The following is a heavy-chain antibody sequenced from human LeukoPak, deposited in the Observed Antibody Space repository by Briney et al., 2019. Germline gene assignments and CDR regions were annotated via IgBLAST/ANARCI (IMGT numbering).Heavy chain of an antibody. CDR1: GFTFSTYA. CDR2: IPVTGGDT. D-gene: IGHD1-14*01. J-gene: IGHJ3*02. Sequence: GGSLRLSCAASGFTFSTYAMAWVRQAPGKGLEWVSCIPVTGGDTYYAASVKGRFAISRDNSKNTLFLQMNSLRPEDTAVYFCTRDIRLTTDRDAFDIWGQGTMVTVSS. V-gene: IGHV3-23*01. CDR3: TRDIRLTTDRDAFDI.